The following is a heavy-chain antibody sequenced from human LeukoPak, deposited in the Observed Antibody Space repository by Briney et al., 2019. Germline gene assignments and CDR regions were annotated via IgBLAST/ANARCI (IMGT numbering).Heavy chain of an antibody. CDR1: GFTFSSYG. J-gene: IGHJ4*02. CDR2: ISWNSGSI. Sequence: GGSLRLSCAASGFTFSSYGMHWVRQAPGKGLEWVSGISWNSGSIDYADSVKGRFTISRDNAKNSLYLQMNSLRAEDTAFYYCAKAEGFFGGYYDYWGQGTLVTVSS. V-gene: IGHV3-9*01. D-gene: IGHD4-23*01. CDR3: AKAEGFFGGYYDY.